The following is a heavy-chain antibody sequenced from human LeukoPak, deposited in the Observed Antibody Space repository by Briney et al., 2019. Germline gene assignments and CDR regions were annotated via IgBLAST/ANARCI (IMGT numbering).Heavy chain of an antibody. CDR2: MNESGST. V-gene: IGHV4-39*07. CDR1: GGSISSSSYD. Sequence: SETLSLTCTVSGGSISSSSYDWSWIRQPPGKGLEWIGEMNESGSTNYNPSLKSRVTISVDTSKNQFSLKLSSVTAADTAVYYCPRGDCSSTSCYYRSRFNWFDPWGQGTLVTVSS. D-gene: IGHD2-2*01. J-gene: IGHJ5*02. CDR3: PRGDCSSTSCYYRSRFNWFDP.